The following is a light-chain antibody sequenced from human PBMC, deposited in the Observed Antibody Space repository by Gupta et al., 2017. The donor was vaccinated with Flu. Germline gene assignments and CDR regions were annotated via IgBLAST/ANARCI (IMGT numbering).Light chain of an antibody. CDR3: QQYGSSPLT. Sequence: VTRSLFQGEGATLSCSDRQSVSRSYLAWYPQKPGQAPRLLIYGASSRATGIPDRFSGSGSGTDFTLTISRLEPEDFAVYYCQQYGSSPLTFGGGTKVEIK. J-gene: IGKJ4*01. V-gene: IGKV3-20*01. CDR1: QSVSRSY. CDR2: GAS.